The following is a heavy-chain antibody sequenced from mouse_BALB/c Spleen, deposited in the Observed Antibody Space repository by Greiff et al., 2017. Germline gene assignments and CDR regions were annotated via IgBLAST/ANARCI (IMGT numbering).Heavy chain of an antibody. CDR1: GFNIKDTY. CDR2: IDPANGNT. D-gene: IGHD1-1*02. CDR3: ARSGGFRDYYAMDY. J-gene: IGHJ4*01. V-gene: IGHV14-3*02. Sequence: EVKLQESGAELVKPGASVKLSCTASGFNIKDTYMHWVKQRPEQGLEWIGRIDPANGNTKYDPKFQGKATITADTSSNTAYLQLSSLTSEDTAVYYCARSGGFRDYYAMDYWGQGTSVTVSS.